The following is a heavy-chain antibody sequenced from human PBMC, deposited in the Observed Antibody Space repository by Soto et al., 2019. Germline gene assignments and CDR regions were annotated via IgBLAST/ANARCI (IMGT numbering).Heavy chain of an antibody. Sequence: SVKVSCKASGGTFSSYAISWVRQAPGQGLEWMGGIIPIFGTANYAQKFQGRVTITADESTSTAYMELSSLRSEDTAVYYCARGEYSSGWAPHYYGMDVWGQGTTVNVSS. V-gene: IGHV1-69*13. CDR3: ARGEYSSGWAPHYYGMDV. CDR1: GGTFSSYA. D-gene: IGHD6-19*01. J-gene: IGHJ6*02. CDR2: IIPIFGTA.